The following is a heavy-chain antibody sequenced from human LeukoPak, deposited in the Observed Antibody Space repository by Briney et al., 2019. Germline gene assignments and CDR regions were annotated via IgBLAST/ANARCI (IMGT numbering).Heavy chain of an antibody. D-gene: IGHD4-17*01. V-gene: IGHV3-66*01. Sequence: GGSLRLSCAASGFTFSGYRMSWVHQAPGKGLEWVSVIYSGGSTYYADSVKGRFTISRDNSKNTLYLQMNSLRAEDTAVYYCASPYGDYAYFDYWGQGTLVTVSS. CDR2: IYSGGST. CDR3: ASPYGDYAYFDY. J-gene: IGHJ4*02. CDR1: GFTFSGYR.